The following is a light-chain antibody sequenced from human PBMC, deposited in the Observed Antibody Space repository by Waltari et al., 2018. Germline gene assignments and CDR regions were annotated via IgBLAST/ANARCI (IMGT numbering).Light chain of an antibody. CDR3: QKYSSSPHS. CDR1: QSVNNY. V-gene: IGKV3-20*01. Sequence: VILTQSQATLSLSPGEGATLSCRATQSVNNYLAWYQQKPGQAPRLIIYGASSRATGIPDRFSGSGSGTEFTLTISSLEPEDFAVYYCQKYSSSPHSFGQGTKVEIK. J-gene: IGKJ2*03. CDR2: GAS.